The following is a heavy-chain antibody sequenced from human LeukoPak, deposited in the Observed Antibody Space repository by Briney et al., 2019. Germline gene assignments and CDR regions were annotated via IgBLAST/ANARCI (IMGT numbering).Heavy chain of an antibody. D-gene: IGHD5-24*01. CDR2: INAGNGNT. J-gene: IGHJ4*02. V-gene: IGHV1-3*03. CDR1: GYTLTSYA. Sequence: EASVKVSCKASGYTLTSYAMHWVRQAPGQRLEWMGWINAGNGNTKYSQEFQGRVTITRDTSASTAYMELSSLRSEDMAVYYCARGDQGRDGYNPPFDYWGQGTLVTVSS. CDR3: ARGDQGRDGYNPPFDY.